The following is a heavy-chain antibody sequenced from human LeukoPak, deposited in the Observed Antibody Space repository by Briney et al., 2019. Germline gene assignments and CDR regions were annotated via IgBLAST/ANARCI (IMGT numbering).Heavy chain of an antibody. V-gene: IGHV1-8*01. D-gene: IGHD6-13*01. Sequence: ASVKVSCKASGYTFTSYDFNWVRQASGQGLEWMGWMNPNSGNTGYAQKFQGRVTMTRNTSISTAYMELSSLRSEDTAVYYCARGLRREQQLQRAFDSWGQGTLVTVSS. CDR1: GYTFTSYD. J-gene: IGHJ4*02. CDR2: MNPNSGNT. CDR3: ARGLRREQQLQRAFDS.